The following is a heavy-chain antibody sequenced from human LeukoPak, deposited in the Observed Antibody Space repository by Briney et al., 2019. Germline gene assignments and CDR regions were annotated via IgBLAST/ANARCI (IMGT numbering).Heavy chain of an antibody. CDR1: RGSIRGSSY. CDR3: ARIWFGDLPDSFDI. D-gene: IGHD3-10*01. V-gene: IGHV4-4*07. Sequence: SATLSLTCTVARGSIRGSSYWNWIRHPAAQAMARLGLIPPSGSTDYNPPLQSRVTISVDPSKHQFSLKLTAVTAADTAMYYCARIWFGDLPDSFDIWGQGTMVTVS. J-gene: IGHJ3*02. CDR2: IPPSGST.